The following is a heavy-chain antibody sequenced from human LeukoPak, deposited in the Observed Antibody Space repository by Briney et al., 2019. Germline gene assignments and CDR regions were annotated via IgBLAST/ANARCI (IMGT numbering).Heavy chain of an antibody. CDR3: AREAGGGFGAYGMDV. CDR2: IYHSGST. V-gene: IGHV4-30-2*01. J-gene: IGHJ6*02. CDR1: GGSISSGGYY. D-gene: IGHD3-10*01. Sequence: SETLSLTCTVSGGSISSGGYYWSWIRQPPGKGLEWIGYIYHSGSTYYNPSLKSRVTISVDRSKNQFSLKLSSVTAADTAVYYCAREAGGGFGAYGMDVWGQGTTVTVSS.